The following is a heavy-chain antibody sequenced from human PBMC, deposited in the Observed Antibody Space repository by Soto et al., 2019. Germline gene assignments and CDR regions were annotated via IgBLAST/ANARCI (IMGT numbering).Heavy chain of an antibody. D-gene: IGHD5-18*01. Sequence: SETLSLTCAVYGGSFSGYYWSWIRQPPGKGLEWIGEINHSGSTNYNPSLKSRVTISVDTSKNQFSLKMSSVTAADTAVYYCASVTATASRARNQPFRYWGQETVV. J-gene: IGHJ4*02. CDR3: ASVTATASRARNQPFRY. CDR1: GGSFSGYY. CDR2: INHSGST. V-gene: IGHV4-34*01.